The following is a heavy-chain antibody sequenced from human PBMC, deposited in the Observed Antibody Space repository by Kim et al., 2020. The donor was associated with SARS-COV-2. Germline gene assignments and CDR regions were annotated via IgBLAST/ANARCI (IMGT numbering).Heavy chain of an antibody. Sequence: GGSLRLSCAASGFTFSSYAMHWVRQAPGKGLEWVAVISYDGSNKYYADSVKGPFTISRDNSKNTLYLQMNSLRAEDTAVYYCARDEAMVVVIAVDYWGQGTLVTVSS. CDR1: GFTFSSYA. V-gene: IGHV3-30-3*01. J-gene: IGHJ4*02. D-gene: IGHD2-21*01. CDR3: ARDEAMVVVIAVDY. CDR2: ISYDGSNK.